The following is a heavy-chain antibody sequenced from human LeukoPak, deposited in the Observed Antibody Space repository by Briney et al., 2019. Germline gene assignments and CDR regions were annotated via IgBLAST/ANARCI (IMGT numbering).Heavy chain of an antibody. CDR1: GGTFSSYA. J-gene: IGHJ1*01. V-gene: IGHV1-69*13. CDR2: IIPIFGTA. CDR3: ARDSPQCGLEYFQH. D-gene: IGHD5-24*01. Sequence: GASVKVSCKASGGTFSSYAISWVRQAPGQGLEWMGGIIPIFGTANYAQKFQGRVTITADESTSTAYMELSSLRSEDTAVYYCARDSPQCGLEYFQHWGQGTLVTVSS.